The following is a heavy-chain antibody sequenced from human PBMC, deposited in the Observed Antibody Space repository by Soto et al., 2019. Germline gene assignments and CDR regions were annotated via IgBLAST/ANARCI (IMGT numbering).Heavy chain of an antibody. CDR1: GFTFTNYN. V-gene: IGHV3-21*01. CDR3: ASAGSLAF. J-gene: IGHJ4*02. Sequence: GGSPRLSCAASGFTFTNYNMNWVRQAPGKGLEWVSSIGGSGASTYYADSVRGRFTISRDNAKNSLYLQMNSLRAEDTALYYCASAGSLAFWGQGTLVTVSS. CDR2: IGGSGAST. D-gene: IGHD2-15*01.